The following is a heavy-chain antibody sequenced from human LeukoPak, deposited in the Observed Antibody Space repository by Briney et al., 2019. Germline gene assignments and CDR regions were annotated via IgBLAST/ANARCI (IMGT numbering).Heavy chain of an antibody. CDR1: GYTFTSYG. D-gene: IGHD5-18*01. CDR2: ISAYNGNT. J-gene: IGHJ4*02. CDR3: ARGRTGVDTAMADAFDY. V-gene: IGHV1-18*04. Sequence: ASVKVSCKASGYTFTSYGISWVRQAPGQGREWMGWISAYNGNTNYAQKLQGRVTMTTDTSTSTAYMELRSLRSDDTAVYYCARGRTGVDTAMADAFDYWGQGTLVTVSS.